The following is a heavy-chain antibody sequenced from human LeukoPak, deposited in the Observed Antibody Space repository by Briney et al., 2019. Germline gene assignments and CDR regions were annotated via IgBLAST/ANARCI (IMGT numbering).Heavy chain of an antibody. D-gene: IGHD2-2*01. CDR2: ISHDGDHK. Sequence: GGSLRLSCAASGFTFSSYAMSWVRQAPGTGLEWVAVISHDGDHKYHADSEKGRFTISRDNSKNTLYLQMNSLRVEDTAVYYCARMRGRYCSSNGCYVEYWGQGALVTVSS. CDR1: GFTFSSYA. J-gene: IGHJ4*02. V-gene: IGHV3-30-3*01. CDR3: ARMRGRYCSSNGCYVEY.